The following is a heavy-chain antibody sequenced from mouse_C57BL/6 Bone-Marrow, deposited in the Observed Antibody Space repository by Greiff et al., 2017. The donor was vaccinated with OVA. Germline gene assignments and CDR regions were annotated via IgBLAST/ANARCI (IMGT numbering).Heavy chain of an antibody. CDR1: GFTFSDYY. CDR3: ARHHYGSA. V-gene: IGHV5-12*01. J-gene: IGHJ3*01. CDR2: ISNGGGST. D-gene: IGHD1-1*01. Sequence: DVHLVESGGGLVQPGGSLKLSCAASGFTFSDYYMYWVRQTPEKRLEWVAYISNGGGSTYYPDTVKGRFTISRDNAKNTLYLQMSRLKSEDTAMYYCARHHYGSAWGQGTLVTVSA.